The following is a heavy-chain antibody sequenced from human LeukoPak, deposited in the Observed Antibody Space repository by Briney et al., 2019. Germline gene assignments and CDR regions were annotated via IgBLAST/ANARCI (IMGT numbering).Heavy chain of an antibody. CDR2: ISHDGSNK. J-gene: IGHJ4*02. D-gene: IGHD3-9*01. Sequence: TGGSLRLSCAASGFTFSSYAMHWVRQAPGKGLEWVAFISHDGSNKYYADSVKGRFTISRDNSKNTLYLQMNSLRAEDTAVYYCASLILTGYHSSDSWGQGTLVTVSS. CDR3: ASLILTGYHSSDS. V-gene: IGHV3-30*04. CDR1: GFTFSSYA.